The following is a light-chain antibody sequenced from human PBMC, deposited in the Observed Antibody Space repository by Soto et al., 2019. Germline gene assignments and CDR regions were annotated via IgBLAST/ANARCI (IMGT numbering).Light chain of an antibody. CDR3: SSYTSGSTLI. CDR2: DVS. J-gene: IGLJ2*01. CDR1: SGDVGGYNY. V-gene: IGLV2-14*01. Sequence: QSALTQPASVSGSPGQSITISCTGTSGDVGGYNYVSWYQQHPGKAPKLMIYDVSNRPSGVSNRFSGSKSGNTASLTISGLQAEDEADYYCSSYTSGSTLIFGGGTQLTVL.